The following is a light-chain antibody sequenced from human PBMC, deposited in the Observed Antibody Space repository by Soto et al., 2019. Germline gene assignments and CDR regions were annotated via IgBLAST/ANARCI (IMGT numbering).Light chain of an antibody. CDR1: QSISDP. J-gene: IGKJ5*01. V-gene: IGKV3-20*01. CDR2: GAS. Sequence: EIVMTHSLDTLSVSPGGNAALSCLASQSISDPLAWYQQKPGQAPRLLIYGASRRATGFPARFSGSGSGTDFTLTIRSLEPEDFAVYYCEQYGSSPPSITFGQGTRLEI. CDR3: EQYGSSPPSIT.